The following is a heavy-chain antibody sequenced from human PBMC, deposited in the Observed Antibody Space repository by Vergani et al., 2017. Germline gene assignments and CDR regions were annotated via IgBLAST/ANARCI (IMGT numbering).Heavy chain of an antibody. D-gene: IGHD6-13*01. CDR3: ARASIAAAGGDFDY. CDR1: GRSFNDYW. Sequence: QAQLQQWGAGLLKPSETLSLTCAIYGRSFNDYWWTWIRQPPGKGLEWIGEIRHDGITHYSPSLKSRVTISIDTSTHQFSLKLSSVTAADTAVYYCARASIAAAGGDFDYWGQGTLVTVSS. CDR2: IRHDGIT. J-gene: IGHJ4*02. V-gene: IGHV4-34*01.